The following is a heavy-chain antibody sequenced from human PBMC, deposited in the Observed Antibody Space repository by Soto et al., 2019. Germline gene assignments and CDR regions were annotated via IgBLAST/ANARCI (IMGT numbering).Heavy chain of an antibody. CDR1: GGCISSYY. V-gene: IGHV4-59*01. Sequence: PSETLSLTCTVSGGCISSYYWSWIRQPPGKGLEWIGYIYYSGSTNYNPSLKSRVTISVDTSKNQFSLKLSSVTAADTAVYYCARVYGDYLDYWGQGTLVTVSS. D-gene: IGHD4-17*01. CDR2: IYYSGST. J-gene: IGHJ4*02. CDR3: ARVYGDYLDY.